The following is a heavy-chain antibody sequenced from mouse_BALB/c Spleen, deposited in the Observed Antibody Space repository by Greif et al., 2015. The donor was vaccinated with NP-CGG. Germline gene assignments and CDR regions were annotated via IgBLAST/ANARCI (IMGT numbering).Heavy chain of an antibody. V-gene: IGHV1S22*01. J-gene: IGHJ3*01. CDR2: IYPGSGST. D-gene: IGHD2-1*01. CDR3: TRSRNYWFAY. CDR1: GYTFTSYW. Sequence: LKQSGSELVRPGASVKLSCKASGYTFTSYWMHWVKQRPGQGLEWIGNIYPGSGSTNYDEKFKSKATLTVDTSSSTAYMQLSSLTSEDSAVYYCTRSRNYWFAYWGQGTLVTVSA.